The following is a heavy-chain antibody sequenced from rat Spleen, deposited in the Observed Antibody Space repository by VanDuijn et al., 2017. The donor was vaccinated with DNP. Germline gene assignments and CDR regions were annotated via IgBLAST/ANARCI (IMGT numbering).Heavy chain of an antibody. Sequence: EVQLVESGGGLVQPGRSLTLSCAASGFTFSDYNMAWVRPALKKGLEWVATIIYDGSSTYYRDSVKGRFTIARDNAKSTLYLQMDSLRSEDTATYYCARLRLEWEVRAMDAWGQGTSVTVSS. J-gene: IGHJ4*01. CDR1: GFTFSDYN. CDR2: IIYDGSST. D-gene: IGHD1-1*01. CDR3: ARLRLEWEVRAMDA. V-gene: IGHV5-7*01.